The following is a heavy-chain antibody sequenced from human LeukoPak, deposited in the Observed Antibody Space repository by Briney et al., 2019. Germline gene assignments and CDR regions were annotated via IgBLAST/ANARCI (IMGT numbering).Heavy chain of an antibody. Sequence: SVKVSCRAFGATVTTDHAFIWARQAPGQGLQWMGRIIPFLGVVNYAQNFRARFPFTPHMSTTTMFLQLNGLRLDDTAIYYCSPCGHDYDWFGPWGQGTLVTVSS. D-gene: IGHD5-12*01. CDR3: SPCGHDYDWFGP. J-gene: IGHJ5*02. V-gene: IGHV1-69*04. CDR1: GATVTTDHA. CDR2: IIPFLGVV.